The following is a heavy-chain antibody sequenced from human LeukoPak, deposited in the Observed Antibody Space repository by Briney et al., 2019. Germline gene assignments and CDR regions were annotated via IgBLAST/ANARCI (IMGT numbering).Heavy chain of an antibody. J-gene: IGHJ4*02. CDR3: ARGNCGGDCYSFDY. CDR2: ISAYNGNT. D-gene: IGHD2-21*02. CDR1: GCTFTSHG. Sequence: GASVKVSCRASGCTFTSHGIIWVRQAPGQGLEWMAWISAYNGNTNYAQKLQGRVTVTTETSTSTAYMELRSLRSDDTAVYYCARGNCGGDCYSFDYWGQGTLVTVSS. V-gene: IGHV1-18*01.